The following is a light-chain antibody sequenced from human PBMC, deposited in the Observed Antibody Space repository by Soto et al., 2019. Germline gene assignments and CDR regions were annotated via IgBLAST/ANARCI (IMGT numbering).Light chain of an antibody. CDR1: SSNIGTYS. CDR3: AAWDDRLNGCV. CDR2: SDN. Sequence: QSVLTQPPSASGTPGQRVTISCSGSSSNIGTYSVSWYQQFPRTAPSPLIYSDNQRPSGVPDRFSASKSGASDSLPISALQSEDEADFYCAAWDDRLNGCVFGAGTKVTV. V-gene: IGLV1-44*01. J-gene: IGLJ1*01.